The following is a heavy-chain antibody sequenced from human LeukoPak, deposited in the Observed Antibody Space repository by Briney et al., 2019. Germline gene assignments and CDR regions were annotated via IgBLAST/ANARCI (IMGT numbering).Heavy chain of an antibody. V-gene: IGHV4-59*10. CDR2: IYTSGST. J-gene: IGHJ4*02. D-gene: IGHD4-23*01. CDR3: ARANGGNPLGFDY. Sequence: SETLSLTCGFNGGPFNSDWYWSWIRQPAGKGLEWIGRIYTSGSTNYNPSLKSRVTMSVDMSKNQFSLKLSSVTAADTAVYYCARANGGNPLGFDYWGQGTLVTVSS. CDR1: GGPFNSDWY.